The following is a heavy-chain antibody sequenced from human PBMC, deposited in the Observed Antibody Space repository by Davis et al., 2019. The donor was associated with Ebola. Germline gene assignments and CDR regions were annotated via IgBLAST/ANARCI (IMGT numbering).Heavy chain of an antibody. J-gene: IGHJ6*02. Sequence: SVKVSCKASGGTFSSYAISWVRQAPGQGLEWMGGIIPIFGTANYAQKFQGRVTITADKSTSTAYMELSSLRSEDTAVYYCASYSKTKTCYYYGMDVWGQGTTVTVSS. CDR1: GGTFSSYA. CDR2: IIPIFGTA. V-gene: IGHV1-69*06. CDR3: ASYSKTKTCYYYGMDV. D-gene: IGHD2-21*01.